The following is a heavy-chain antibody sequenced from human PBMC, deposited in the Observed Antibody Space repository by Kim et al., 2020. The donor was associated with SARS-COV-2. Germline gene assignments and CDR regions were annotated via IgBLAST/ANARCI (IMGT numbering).Heavy chain of an antibody. CDR3: AVWFGELLYPNYYYYGMDV. J-gene: IGHJ6*02. V-gene: IGHV1-69*13. CDR1: GGTFSSYA. Sequence: SVKVSCKASGGTFSSYAISWVRQAPGQGLEWMGGIIPIFGTANYAQKFQGRVTITADESTSTAYMELSSLRSEDTAVYYCAVWFGELLYPNYYYYGMDVWGQGTTVTVSS. D-gene: IGHD3-10*01. CDR2: IIPIFGTA.